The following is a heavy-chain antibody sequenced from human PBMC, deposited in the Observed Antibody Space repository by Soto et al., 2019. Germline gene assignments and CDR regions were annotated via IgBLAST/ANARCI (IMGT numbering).Heavy chain of an antibody. CDR1: GFNFSNGW. V-gene: IGHV3-15*05. Sequence: EVQLVESGGGLVKPGGSLRLSCAASGFNFSNGWMSWVRQAPGKGLEWVGRIKSKVHGETTDYAAHVKGRFTISRDDSNNTLYLQMHSLQTEYTAVYYCSADEWEWGQGTLVPVSS. CDR2: IKSKVHGETT. D-gene: IGHD1-26*01. CDR3: SADEWE. J-gene: IGHJ4*02.